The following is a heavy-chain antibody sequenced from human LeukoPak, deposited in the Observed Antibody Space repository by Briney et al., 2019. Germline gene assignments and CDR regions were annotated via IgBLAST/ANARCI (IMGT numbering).Heavy chain of an antibody. CDR2: ISSSGSTI. D-gene: IGHD3-22*01. V-gene: IGHV3-11*04. J-gene: IGHJ3*02. CDR3: ARDYRAYYYDSSGSGAFDI. CDR1: GFTFSDYY. Sequence: GSLRLSCAASGFTFSDYYMSWIRQAPGKGLEWVSYISSSGSTIYYADSVKGRFTISRDSAKNSLYLQMNSLRAEDTAVYYCARDYRAYYYDSSGSGAFDIWGQGTMVTVSS.